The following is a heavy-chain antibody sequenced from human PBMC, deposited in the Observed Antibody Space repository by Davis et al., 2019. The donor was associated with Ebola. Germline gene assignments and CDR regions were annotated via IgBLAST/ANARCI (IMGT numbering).Heavy chain of an antibody. CDR2: IYYSGST. CDR3: ARYCSSTSCYTHDAFDI. CDR1: GDGSISSSNDY. Sequence: SETLSLTCTVSGDGSISSSNDYWGWIRQSPGKGLEWIGYIYYSGSTNYNPSLKSRVTISVDTSKNQFSLKLSSVTAADTAVYYCARYCSSTSCYTHDAFDIWGQGTMVTVSS. V-gene: IGHV4-61*05. J-gene: IGHJ3*02. D-gene: IGHD2-2*02.